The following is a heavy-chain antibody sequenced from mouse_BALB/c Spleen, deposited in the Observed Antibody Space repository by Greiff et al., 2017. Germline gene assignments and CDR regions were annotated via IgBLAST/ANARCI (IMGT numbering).Heavy chain of an antibody. V-gene: IGHV5-6*02. CDR1: GFTFSSYG. J-gene: IGHJ2*01. D-gene: IGHD1-1*01. CDR2: ISSGGSYT. Sequence: DVKLVESGGDLVKPGGSLKLSCAASGFTFSSYGMSWVRQTPDKRLEWVATISSGGSYTYYPDSVKGRFTISRDNARNILYLQMSSLRSEDTAMYYCARGLLRYFDYWGQGTTLTVSS. CDR3: ARGLLRYFDY.